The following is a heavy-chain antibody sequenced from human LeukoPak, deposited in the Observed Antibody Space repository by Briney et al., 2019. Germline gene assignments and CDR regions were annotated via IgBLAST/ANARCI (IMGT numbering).Heavy chain of an antibody. CDR1: GFTFSSYA. D-gene: IGHD6-13*01. Sequence: QSEGSLGLSCAASGFTFSSYAMSWVRQAPGKGLEWVSAISGSGGSTYYADSVKGRFTISRDNSKNTLYPQMNSLRAEDTAVYYCANQRYSSSWYYFDYWGQGTLVTVSS. J-gene: IGHJ4*02. V-gene: IGHV3-23*01. CDR2: ISGSGGST. CDR3: ANQRYSSSWYYFDY.